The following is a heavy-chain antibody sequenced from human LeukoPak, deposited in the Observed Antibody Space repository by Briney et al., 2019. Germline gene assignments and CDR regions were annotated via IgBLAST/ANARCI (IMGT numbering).Heavy chain of an antibody. CDR3: AGAVTGYYLSHYYFPY. CDR2: IYYNGIT. Sequence: SQTLSRTCTVSGDSISSGDYYWTWIRQPPGKGLEWIGYIYYNGITYYNPSLKSRVIISVDQPKKQFSLKLSSVTAADTAVYYCAGAVTGYYLSHYYFPYWGRGTLVTVSS. CDR1: GDSISSGDYY. V-gene: IGHV4-30-4*01. J-gene: IGHJ4*02. D-gene: IGHD3-9*01.